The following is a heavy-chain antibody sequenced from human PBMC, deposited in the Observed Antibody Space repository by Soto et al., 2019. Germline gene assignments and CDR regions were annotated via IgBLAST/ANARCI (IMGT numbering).Heavy chain of an antibody. J-gene: IGHJ4*01. V-gene: IGHV4-34*01. CDR3: ARGPLWGYSGCKGVGIIILDF. D-gene: IGHD5-12*01. Sequence: CSRIIQQPRKGLDLIGEIQPGGSTNYNPSVKSRVTISVDTSKNQFSLKLSSVTAADTAVYYCARGPLWGYSGCKGVGIIILDFWGHGTLDTVSS. CDR2: IQPGGST.